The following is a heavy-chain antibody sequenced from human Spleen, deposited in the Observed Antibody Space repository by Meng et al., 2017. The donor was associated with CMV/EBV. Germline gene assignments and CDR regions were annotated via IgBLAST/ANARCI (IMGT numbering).Heavy chain of an antibody. CDR3: ARDGVRWRYFNWFDP. Sequence: QVPLQGSGTGPVKPSETLSLTCTVSGGSISSYYWGWIRQPAGKGLEWIGRIYTSGSTNYNPSLKSRVTMSVDTSKNQFSLKLSSVTAADTAVYYCARDGVRWRYFNWFDPWGQGTLVTVSS. CDR1: GGSISSYY. CDR2: IYTSGST. D-gene: IGHD2/OR15-2a*01. J-gene: IGHJ5*02. V-gene: IGHV4-4*07.